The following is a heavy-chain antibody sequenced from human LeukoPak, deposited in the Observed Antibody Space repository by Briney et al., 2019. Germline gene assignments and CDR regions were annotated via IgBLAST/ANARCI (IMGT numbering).Heavy chain of an antibody. CDR2: INHRGST. Sequence: SETLSLTCAVYGGSFSGYYWSWIRQPPGKGLEWIGEINHRGSTNYNPSLKSRVTISVDTSKNQFSLKLSSVTAADTAVYYCARSIAARHTSDYWGQGTLVTVSS. D-gene: IGHD6-6*01. CDR3: ARSIAARHTSDY. J-gene: IGHJ4*02. V-gene: IGHV4-34*01. CDR1: GGSFSGYY.